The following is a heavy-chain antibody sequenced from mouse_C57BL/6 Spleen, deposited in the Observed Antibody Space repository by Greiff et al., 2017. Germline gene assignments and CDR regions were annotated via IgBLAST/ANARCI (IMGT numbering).Heavy chain of an antibody. J-gene: IGHJ2*01. Sequence: EVKVVESGGGLVQPGGSLKLSCAASGFTFSDYYMYWVRQTPEKRLEWVAYISNGGGSTYYPDTVKGRFTISRDNAKNTLYLQMSRLKSEDTAMYYCARQLGEYFDYWGQGTTLTVSS. CDR2: ISNGGGST. CDR1: GFTFSDYY. V-gene: IGHV5-12*01. CDR3: ARQLGEYFDY. D-gene: IGHD4-1*01.